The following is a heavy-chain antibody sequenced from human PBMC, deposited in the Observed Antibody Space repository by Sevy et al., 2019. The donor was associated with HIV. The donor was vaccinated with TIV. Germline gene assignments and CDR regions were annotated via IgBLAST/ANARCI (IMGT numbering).Heavy chain of an antibody. CDR2: LDTSGGT. D-gene: IGHD3-3*01. CDR3: ATYNFWSGHYDYFDY. CDR1: GGSISSHY. Sequence: SETLSLSCSVSGGSISSHYWSWIRRPAGEGLEWIGRLDTSGGTNYNPSLKTRVTMSIDTSKNQFSLRLRSVTAADTAVYYCATYNFWSGHYDYFDYWGPGALVTVSS. V-gene: IGHV4-4*07. J-gene: IGHJ4*02.